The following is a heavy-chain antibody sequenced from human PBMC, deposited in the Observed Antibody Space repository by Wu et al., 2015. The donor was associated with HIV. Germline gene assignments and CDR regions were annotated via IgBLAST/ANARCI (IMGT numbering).Heavy chain of an antibody. V-gene: IGHV1-2*02. D-gene: IGHD5-24*01. CDR2: MNPRHGGS. J-gene: IGHJ3*02. Sequence: QVQLVQSGSEVKKPGASVKVSCKASGYTFTSYYMHWVRQAPGQGLEWMGWMNPRHGGSGVVGNFRDRTIMTSRSDIKTAYLELRGLSPNDAAVYFCAVATINAFDIWVLAQMSSSRQ. CDR3: AVATINAFDI. CDR1: GYTFTSYY.